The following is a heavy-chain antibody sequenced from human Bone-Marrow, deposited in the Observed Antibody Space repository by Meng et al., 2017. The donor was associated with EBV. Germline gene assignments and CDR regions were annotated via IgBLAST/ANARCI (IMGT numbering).Heavy chain of an antibody. Sequence: HLQESGQGLVKASETLSLICTVCEGSGSSGSYYWSWFRQPPGKGLVWIGYIYYRRSTNYNPSIKRRVTISADTSKNQSSLKLSSVTAADTAVYYCARENVDTAMVPHWGQGTLVTVSS. V-gene: IGHV4-61*01. CDR1: EGSGSSGSYY. CDR2: IYYRRST. CDR3: ARENVDTAMVPH. J-gene: IGHJ4*02. D-gene: IGHD5-18*01.